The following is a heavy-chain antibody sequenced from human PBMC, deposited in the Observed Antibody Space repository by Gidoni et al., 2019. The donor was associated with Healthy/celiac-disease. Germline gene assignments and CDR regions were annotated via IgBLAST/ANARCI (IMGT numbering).Heavy chain of an antibody. CDR2: IRSKANSYAT. CDR1: GLTLSGSA. J-gene: IGHJ5*02. V-gene: IGHV3-73*02. CDR3: SRTSSQFNWFDP. Sequence: EVQRGESGGGWVQPGGSRKLSCAASGLTLSGSAMHWVRQASGKGLEWVGRIRSKANSYATAYAASVKGRFTISRDDSKNTAYLQMNSLKTEDTAVYYCSRTSSQFNWFDPWGQGTLVTVSS. D-gene: IGHD2-2*01.